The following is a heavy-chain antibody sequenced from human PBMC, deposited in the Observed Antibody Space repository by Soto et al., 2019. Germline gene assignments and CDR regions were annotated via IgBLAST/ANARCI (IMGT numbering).Heavy chain of an antibody. CDR2: IYYSGST. D-gene: IGHD1-26*01. V-gene: IGHV4-59*01. CDR1: GGSISSYY. J-gene: IGHJ5*02. Sequence: PSETLSLTCTVSGGSISSYYWSWIRQPPGKGLEWIGYIYYSGSTNYNPSLKSRATISVDTSKNQFSLKLSSVTAADTAVYYCARVVSGFRGSREDLLLDPWGQGTLVTVSS. CDR3: ARVVSGFRGSREDLLLDP.